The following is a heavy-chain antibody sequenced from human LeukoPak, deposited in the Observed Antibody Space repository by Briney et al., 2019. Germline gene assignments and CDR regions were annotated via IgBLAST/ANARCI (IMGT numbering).Heavy chain of an antibody. CDR3: SKGYNFWSGYYSWFDP. CDR2: ISWNSGSI. D-gene: IGHD3-3*01. Sequence: SGGSLRLSCAASGFTFDDYAMHWLRQAPGKGLEWVSGISWNSGSIGYADSVKGRFTISRDNAKNSLYLQMNSLRAEDTALYCCSKGYNFWSGYYSWFDPWGQGTLVTVSS. V-gene: IGHV3-9*01. J-gene: IGHJ5*02. CDR1: GFTFDDYA.